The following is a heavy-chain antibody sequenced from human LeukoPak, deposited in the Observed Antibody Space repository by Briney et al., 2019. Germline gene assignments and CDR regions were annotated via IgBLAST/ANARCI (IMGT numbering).Heavy chain of an antibody. V-gene: IGHV1-2*02. CDR1: GYTFTGYY. CDR3: ARERITGTSAPFDY. J-gene: IGHJ4*02. CDR2: INPNSGGT. Sequence: ASVKVSCKASGYTFTGYYMHWVRQAPGQGLEWMGWINPNSGGTNYVQKFQGRVTMTRDTSISTAYMELSRLRSDDTAVYYCARERITGTSAPFDYWGQGTLVTVSS. D-gene: IGHD1-7*01.